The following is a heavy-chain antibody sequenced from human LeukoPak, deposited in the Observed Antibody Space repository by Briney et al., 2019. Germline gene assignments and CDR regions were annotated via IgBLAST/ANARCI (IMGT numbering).Heavy chain of an antibody. CDR2: MNPNNGNK. J-gene: IGHJ6*03. Sequence: GASVKVSCKASGYTFTSYYINWVRQATGQGLEWMGWMNPNNGNKAYAQKFQGRVTITRSTSISTAYMELSSLRSEDTALYYCARVGHYYGSGSSYTYYYYYMDVWGKGTAVTVSS. D-gene: IGHD3-10*01. CDR3: ARVGHYYGSGSSYTYYYYYMDV. V-gene: IGHV1-8*03. CDR1: GYTFTSYY.